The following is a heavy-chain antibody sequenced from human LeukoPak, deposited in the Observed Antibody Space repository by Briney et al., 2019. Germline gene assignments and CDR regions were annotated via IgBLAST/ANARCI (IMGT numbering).Heavy chain of an antibody. J-gene: IGHJ4*02. V-gene: IGHV3-30*03. CDR3: ARRSGGNSTHPNY. D-gene: IGHD4-23*01. CDR2: ISYDGSNK. Sequence: GGSLRLSCAASGFTFSSYGMHWVRQAPGKGLEWVAVISYDGSNKYYADSVKGRFTISRDNSKNTLYLQMNSLRAEATAVYYCARRSGGNSTHPNYWGQGTLVTVSS. CDR1: GFTFSSYG.